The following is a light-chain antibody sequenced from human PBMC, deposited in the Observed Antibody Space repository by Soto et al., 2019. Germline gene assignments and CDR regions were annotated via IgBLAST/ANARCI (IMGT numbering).Light chain of an antibody. CDR3: QQYVRSPPSWT. J-gene: IGKJ1*01. V-gene: IGKV3-20*01. CDR1: QSVSSSY. Sequence: ETVLTQSPGTLSLSPGERATLSCRASQSVSSSYLAWYQQKPGQAPRLLIYDASSRATGIRDRFSGSGSGRDFTLTISRLEPEDFAVYYCQQYVRSPPSWTFGQGTKVEIK. CDR2: DAS.